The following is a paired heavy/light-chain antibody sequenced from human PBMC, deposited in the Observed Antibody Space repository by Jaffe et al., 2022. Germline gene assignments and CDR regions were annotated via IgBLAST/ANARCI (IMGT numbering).Light chain of an antibody. V-gene: IGKV2-29*02. CDR3: MQGIHLPT. CDR1: QSLLHSDGKTY. Sequence: DIVMTQTPLSLSVTPGQPASISCKSSQSLLHSDGKTYLYWYLQKPGQSPQLLIYEVSSRFSGVPDRFSGSGSGTDFTLKISRVEAEDVGVYYCMQGIHLPTFGQGTKVEIK. CDR2: EVS. J-gene: IGKJ1*01.
Heavy chain of an antibody. Sequence: EVQLVESGGVVVQPGGSLRLSCAASGFTFDDYAMHWVRQAPGKGLEWVSLISWDGGSTYYADSVKGRFTISRDNSKNSLYLQMNSLRAEDTALYYCAKDGLRYFDWSPGPWYFDLWGRGTLVTVSS. CDR2: ISWDGGST. CDR3: AKDGLRYFDWSPGPWYFDL. CDR1: GFTFDDYA. J-gene: IGHJ2*01. V-gene: IGHV3-43D*04. D-gene: IGHD3-9*01.